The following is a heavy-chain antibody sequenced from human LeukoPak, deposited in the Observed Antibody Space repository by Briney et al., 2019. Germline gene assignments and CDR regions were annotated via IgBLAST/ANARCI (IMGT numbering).Heavy chain of an antibody. CDR2: INHDGSEK. J-gene: IGHJ5*02. V-gene: IGHV3-7*01. CDR3: ARGRVSLDP. D-gene: IGHD2-21*01. CDR1: GFTFSSNW. Sequence: GGSLRLSCAASGFTFSSNWMTWIRQAPGKGLEWVANINHDGSEKYYVDSVKGRFTISRDNAKNSLYLQMSSLRAEDTAVYYCARGRVSLDPWGQGTLVTVSS.